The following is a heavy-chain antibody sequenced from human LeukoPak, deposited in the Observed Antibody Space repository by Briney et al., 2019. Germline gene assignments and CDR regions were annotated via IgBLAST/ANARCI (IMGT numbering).Heavy chain of an antibody. CDR2: IVFDANNK. D-gene: IGHD5-18*01. CDR1: GFTFSSYT. CDR3: VRVGGLNSYGPCDR. J-gene: IGHJ5*02. V-gene: IGHV3-30-3*01. Sequence: GGSLRLSCTASGFTFSSYTIHCVRQAPGKGLEWMAVIVFDANNKYYANSVKGRLTISRDTSKNTLYLQMDSLRDEDTAVYYCVRVGGLNSYGPCDRWGQGALVIVSS.